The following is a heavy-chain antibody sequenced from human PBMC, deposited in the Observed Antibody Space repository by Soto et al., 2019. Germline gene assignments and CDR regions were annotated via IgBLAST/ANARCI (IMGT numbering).Heavy chain of an antibody. J-gene: IGHJ5*02. D-gene: IGHD3-10*01. Sequence: GGSLRLSCAASGFTFSSYGMHWVRQATGKGLEWVAVIPYDGSNKYYADSVKGRFTISRDNSKNTLYLQMNSLRAEDTAVYYCAKLRMVRGVMPVQRDPNWSDPWGQGTLVTVSS. CDR1: GFTFSSYG. V-gene: IGHV3-30*18. CDR2: IPYDGSNK. CDR3: AKLRMVRGVMPVQRDPNWSDP.